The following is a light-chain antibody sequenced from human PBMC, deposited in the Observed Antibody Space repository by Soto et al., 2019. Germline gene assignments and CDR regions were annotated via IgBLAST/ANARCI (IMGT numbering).Light chain of an antibody. CDR3: QVWDSSSDHVV. J-gene: IGLJ2*01. V-gene: IGLV3-21*02. CDR2: DDS. CDR1: NRGSKS. Sequence: SYELTQPPSVSVAPGQTATITCGGNNRGSKSVHWYQQKPGQAPVLVVYDDSDRPSGIPERFSGSNSGNTATLTISRVEAGDEADYYCQVWDSSSDHVVFGGGTKLTVL.